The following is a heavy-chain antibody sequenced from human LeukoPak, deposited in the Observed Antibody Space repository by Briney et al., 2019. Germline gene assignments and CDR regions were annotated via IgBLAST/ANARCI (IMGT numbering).Heavy chain of an antibody. V-gene: IGHV4-59*01. J-gene: IGHJ4*02. CDR3: AGGFDSNPDY. CDR2: IFYSGST. D-gene: IGHD3-16*01. CDR1: GGSISSYY. Sequence: PSETLSLTCTVSGGSISSYYWSWIRQSPGKGLEWIGYIFYSGSTNYNPSLKSRVTISIDTSKNHSSLKLSSVTAADTAVYYCAGGFDSNPDYWGQGTLVTVSS.